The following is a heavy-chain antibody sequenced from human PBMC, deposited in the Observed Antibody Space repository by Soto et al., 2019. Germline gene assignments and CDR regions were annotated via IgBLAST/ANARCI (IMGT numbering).Heavy chain of an antibody. CDR2: INRDGSIT. CDR3: VRTSLGVAAATREDY. D-gene: IGHD2-15*01. Sequence: EVQLVESGGGLGQPGWSLRLSCAASGFTFSSYCMHWFRQAPGKWLVWVSRINRDGSITSYADSVKGRYTISTDNAKHTLYLQMNSLRAEDTAVYYCVRTSLGVAAATREDYWGQGTLVNVS. CDR1: GFTFSSYC. V-gene: IGHV3-74*01. J-gene: IGHJ4*02.